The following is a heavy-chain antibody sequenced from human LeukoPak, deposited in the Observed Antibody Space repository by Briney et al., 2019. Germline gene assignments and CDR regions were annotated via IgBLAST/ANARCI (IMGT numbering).Heavy chain of an antibody. CDR2: ISGSGGTT. Sequence: PGGSLRLSCAVSGITLSNYGMSWVRQAPGKGLEWVAGISGSGGTTNYADSVKGRFTISRDNSKNTLYLQMNSLRAEDTAVYYCAKDLQLWFGSPGDWGQGTMVTVSS. D-gene: IGHD3-10*01. CDR3: AKDLQLWFGSPGD. CDR1: GITLSNYG. V-gene: IGHV3-23*01. J-gene: IGHJ3*01.